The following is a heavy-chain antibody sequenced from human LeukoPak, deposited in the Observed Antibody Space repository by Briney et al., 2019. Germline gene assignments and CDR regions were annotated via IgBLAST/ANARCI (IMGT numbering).Heavy chain of an antibody. CDR1: GGSVSSGSYY. V-gene: IGHV4-61*01. CDR3: ARGGESSYTGLEWSPNAFDI. J-gene: IGHJ3*02. Sequence: SETLSLTCTVSGGSVSSGSYYWSWIRQPPGKGLEWIGYIYYSGSTNYNPSLKSRVTISLDTSKNQFSLKLNSVTAADTAVYYCARGGESSYTGLEWSPNAFDIWGQGTMVTVSS. CDR2: IYYSGST. D-gene: IGHD3-3*01.